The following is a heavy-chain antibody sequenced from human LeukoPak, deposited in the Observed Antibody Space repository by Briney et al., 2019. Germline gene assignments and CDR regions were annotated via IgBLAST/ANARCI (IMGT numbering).Heavy chain of an antibody. D-gene: IGHD6-19*01. CDR1: GFTFSSYA. CDR2: ISYDESNK. CDR3: AREGYSSGWPEKYFQH. V-gene: IGHV3-30*04. J-gene: IGHJ1*01. Sequence: GGSLRLSCAASGFTFSSYAMHWVRQAPGKGLEWVAVISYDESNKYYADSVKGRFTISRDNSKNTLYLQMNSLRAEDTAVYYCAREGYSSGWPEKYFQHWGQGTLVTVSS.